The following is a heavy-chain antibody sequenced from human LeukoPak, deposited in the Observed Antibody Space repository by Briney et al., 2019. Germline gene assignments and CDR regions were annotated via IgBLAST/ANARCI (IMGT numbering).Heavy chain of an antibody. V-gene: IGHV1-3*01. CDR2: INAGNGNT. CDR1: GYTFTSYA. CDR3: ARKGYDILTGYTFFDY. D-gene: IGHD3-9*01. Sequence: ASVKVSCKASGYTFTSYAMHWVRQAPGQRLEWTGWINAGNGNTKYSQKFQGRVTITRDTSASTAYMELSSLRSEDTAVYYCARKGYDILTGYTFFDYWGQGTLVTVSS. J-gene: IGHJ4*02.